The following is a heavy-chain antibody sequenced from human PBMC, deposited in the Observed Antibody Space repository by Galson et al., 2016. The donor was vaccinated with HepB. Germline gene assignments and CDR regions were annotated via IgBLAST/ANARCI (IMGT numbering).Heavy chain of an antibody. D-gene: IGHD6-13*01. J-gene: IGHJ4*02. CDR3: TTVGIALPNTDH. V-gene: IGHV3-15*01. CDR2: IRSKTDGGTT. CDR1: GFPVTNAW. Sequence: SLRLSCAASGFPVTNAWMSWVRQAPGKGLEWVGRIRSKTDGGTTDYGAPVKGRITISSYDSKNTLYLQINNLKTEDTAVYYCTTVGIALPNTDHWGQGTVVTVSS.